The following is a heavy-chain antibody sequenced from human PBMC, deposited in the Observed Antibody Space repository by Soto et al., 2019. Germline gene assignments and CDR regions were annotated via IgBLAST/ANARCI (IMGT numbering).Heavy chain of an antibody. CDR3: ARRLTYPGANYYMDV. J-gene: IGHJ6*03. CDR1: GFTVSSNY. Sequence: GGSLRLSCAASGFTVSSNYMSWVRQAPGKGLEWVSVIYSGGSTYYADSVKGRFTISRDNSKNTLYLQMNSLRAEDTAVYYCARRLTYPGANYYMDVWGKGTTVTVSS. D-gene: IGHD7-27*01. V-gene: IGHV3-66*04. CDR2: IYSGGST.